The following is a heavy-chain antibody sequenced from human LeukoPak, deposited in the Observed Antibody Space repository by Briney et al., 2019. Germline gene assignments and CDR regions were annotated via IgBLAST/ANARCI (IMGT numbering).Heavy chain of an antibody. D-gene: IGHD3-22*01. J-gene: IGHJ4*02. CDR2: MNPNSGNT. V-gene: IGHV1-8*03. CDR3: ARTKPDNSEIYN. CDR1: GSTFTTYD. Sequence: ASVKLSCKASGSTFTTYDINWVRQAAGHGLEWMGWMNPNSGNTGYAQKFQGRLTITRNASISTAYMELSSLRSDDTAVYYCARTKPDNSEIYNWGQGALVTVSS.